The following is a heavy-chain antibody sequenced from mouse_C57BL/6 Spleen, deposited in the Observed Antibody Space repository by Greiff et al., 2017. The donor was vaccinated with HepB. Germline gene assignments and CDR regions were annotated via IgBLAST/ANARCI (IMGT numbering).Heavy chain of an antibody. CDR2: FYPGSGSI. Sequence: VQLQQSGAELVKPGASVKLSCKASGYIFTEYTILWVKQRSGQGLEWIGWFYPGSGSIKYNEKIKDKATLTADKSSSTVYMELSSLTSEDSAVYFCARHEDAYYSNRWFAYWGQGTLVTVSA. D-gene: IGHD2-5*01. J-gene: IGHJ3*01. CDR3: ARHEDAYYSNRWFAY. CDR1: GYIFTEYT. V-gene: IGHV1-62-2*01.